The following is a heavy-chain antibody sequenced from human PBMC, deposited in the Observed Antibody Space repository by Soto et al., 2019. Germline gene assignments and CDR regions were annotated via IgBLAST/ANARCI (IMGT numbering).Heavy chain of an antibody. Sequence: PSETLSLTCTVSGGSISSSSYYWGWIRQPPGKGLEWIGSIFYSGSTYYNPSLKSRVTISVDTSKNQFSLNLSSVTAADTAVYYCASSSSGSYYNGPDYWGQGTLVTVS. J-gene: IGHJ4*02. CDR2: IFYSGST. V-gene: IGHV4-39*01. D-gene: IGHD3-10*01. CDR3: ASSSSGSYYNGPDY. CDR1: GGSISSSSYY.